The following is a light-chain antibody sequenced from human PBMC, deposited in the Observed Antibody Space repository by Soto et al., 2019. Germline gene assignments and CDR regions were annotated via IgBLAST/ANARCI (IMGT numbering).Light chain of an antibody. J-gene: IGLJ1*01. CDR1: GSDIGAYNY. V-gene: IGLV2-14*01. CDR2: GVT. Sequence: QSALTQPASVSGSPGQSITISCTGTGSDIGAYNYVSWYQQHPGKAPKLIIHGVTHRPSGVSTRFSASKSAYTASLTISGLQAEDEADYYCSSFTTNYFYVFGPGT. CDR3: SSFTTNYFYV.